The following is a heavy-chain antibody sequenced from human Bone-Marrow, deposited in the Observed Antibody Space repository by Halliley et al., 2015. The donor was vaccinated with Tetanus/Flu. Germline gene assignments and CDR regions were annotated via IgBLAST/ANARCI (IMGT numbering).Heavy chain of an antibody. V-gene: IGHV3-48*03. J-gene: IGHJ4*02. CDR2: ISSSGDPI. Sequence: YISSSGDPIHYAESVEGRFTISRDQVKNSVSLQMTNLRADDTAVYYCARDDPLPDRTCRFDYWGQGTLVNVSA. CDR3: ARDDPLPDRTCRFDY.